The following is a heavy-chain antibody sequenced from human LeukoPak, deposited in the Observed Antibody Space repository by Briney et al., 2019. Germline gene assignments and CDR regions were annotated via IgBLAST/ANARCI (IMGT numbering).Heavy chain of an antibody. J-gene: IGHJ4*02. CDR3: ARALPSLYGPFPPFDY. D-gene: IGHD2-8*01. V-gene: IGHV5-51*01. CDR2: IYPGDSDT. CDR1: GYSFTSYW. Sequence: GESLKISCKGSGYSFTSYWIGWVRQMPGKGLEWMGIIYPGDSDTRYSPSFQGQVTISADKSISTAYLQWSSLKASDTAMYYCARALPSLYGPFPPFDYWGQGTLVTVSS.